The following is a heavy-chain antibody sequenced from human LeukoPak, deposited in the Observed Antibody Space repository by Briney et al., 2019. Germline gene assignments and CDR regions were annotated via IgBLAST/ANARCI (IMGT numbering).Heavy chain of an antibody. CDR2: IYYSGST. CDR1: GGSISSYY. CDR3: ATRSSIWSGYQDTLYYFDS. J-gene: IGHJ4*02. V-gene: IGHV4-59*01. Sequence: SQTLSLTCTVSGGSISSYYWSWIRQPPGKRVEWLGHIYYSGSTNYNPSLKSRVTLSVDTSKNQFSLKLPSVPAADTAVYYCATRSSIWSGYQDTLYYFDSWGQGTLVTVSS. D-gene: IGHD3-3*01.